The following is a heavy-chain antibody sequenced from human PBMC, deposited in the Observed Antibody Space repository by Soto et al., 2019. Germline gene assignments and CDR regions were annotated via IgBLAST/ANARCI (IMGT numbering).Heavy chain of an antibody. Sequence: PKQTLALTCTFSGFSHSTSEVGVAWIRQPPGKALEWLALIYCDDGKRYSPSLKTRLNITKDTSKNQVVLTLTNVDPVDTATYYCADRPGYGISIGYSAFDSWGQGSLVTVSS. J-gene: IGHJ4*02. CDR3: ADRPGYGISIGYSAFDS. CDR2: IYCDDGK. V-gene: IGHV2-5*02. CDR1: GFSHSTSEVG. D-gene: IGHD3-9*01.